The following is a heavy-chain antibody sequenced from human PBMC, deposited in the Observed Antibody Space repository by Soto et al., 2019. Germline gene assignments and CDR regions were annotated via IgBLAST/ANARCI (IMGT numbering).Heavy chain of an antibody. CDR1: GFTFSSYW. CDR2: IKQDGSEK. Sequence: GGSLRLSCAASGFTFSSYWMSWVRQAPGKGLEWVANIKQDGSEKYYVDSVKGRFTVSRDNADNSLYLQMSSLRAEDTAVYYCAKGDCANGVCYRLRVDYWGQGTLVTVSS. V-gene: IGHV3-7*01. J-gene: IGHJ4*02. CDR3: AKGDCANGVCYRLRVDY. D-gene: IGHD2-8*01.